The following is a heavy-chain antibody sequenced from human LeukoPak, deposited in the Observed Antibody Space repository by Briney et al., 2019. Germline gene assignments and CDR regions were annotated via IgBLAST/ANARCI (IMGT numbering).Heavy chain of an antibody. CDR3: ARGTEGVYDYVWGSYRPHFDY. J-gene: IGHJ4*02. Sequence: ASVKVSCKASGYTFTGYYMHWVRQAPGQGLEWMGWINPNSGGTNYAQKFQGRVTMTRDTPISTAYMELGRLRSDDTAVYYCARGTEGVYDYVWGSYRPHFDYWGQGTLVTVSS. CDR1: GYTFTGYY. V-gene: IGHV1-2*02. CDR2: INPNSGGT. D-gene: IGHD3-16*02.